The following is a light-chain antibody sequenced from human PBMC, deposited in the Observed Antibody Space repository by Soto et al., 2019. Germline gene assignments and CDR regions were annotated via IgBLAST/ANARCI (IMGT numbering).Light chain of an antibody. J-gene: IGLJ2*01. CDR2: EGS. Sequence: QSALTQPASVSGSPGQSITISCTGTSSDVGSYNLVSWYQQHPGKAPKLMIYEGSKRPSGVSNRFSGSKSGNTASLTISGLQAEDEADYYGCSYAGSSTPHVVFGGGTTLTVL. CDR3: CSYAGSSTPHVV. CDR1: SSDVGSYNL. V-gene: IGLV2-23*01.